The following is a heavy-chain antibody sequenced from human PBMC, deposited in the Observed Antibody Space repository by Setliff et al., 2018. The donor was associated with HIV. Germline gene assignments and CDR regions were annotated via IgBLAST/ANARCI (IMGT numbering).Heavy chain of an antibody. CDR2: MNPNSGNT. CDR1: GYTFSNYD. D-gene: IGHD3-22*01. Sequence: ASVKVSCKASGYTFSNYDINWVRQATGQGLEWMAWMNPNSGNTGYAQKFQGRVTLTRDTSISTAYMELSSLRSEDTAVYYCARPLQYRTEWYVIVGSFNYWGQGTQVTVSS. V-gene: IGHV1-8*02. J-gene: IGHJ4*02. CDR3: ARPLQYRTEWYVIVGSFNY.